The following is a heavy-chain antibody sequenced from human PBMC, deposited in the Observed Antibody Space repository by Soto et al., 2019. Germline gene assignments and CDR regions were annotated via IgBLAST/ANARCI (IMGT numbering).Heavy chain of an antibody. CDR1: GYTFTSYA. D-gene: IGHD6-6*01. CDR2: INAGNGNT. V-gene: IGHV1-3*01. Sequence: QVQLVQSGAEVKKPGASVKVSCKASGYTFTSYAMHWVRQAPGQRLEWMGWINAGNGNTKYSQKFQGRVTITRDTSASTAYMELSSLRSEDTAVYYCARDRVAARIYYYYYMDVWGKGTTVTVS. CDR3: ARDRVAARIYYYYYMDV. J-gene: IGHJ6*03.